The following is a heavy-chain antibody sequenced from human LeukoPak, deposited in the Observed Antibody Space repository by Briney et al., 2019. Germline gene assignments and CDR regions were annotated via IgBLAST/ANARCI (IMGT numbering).Heavy chain of an antibody. V-gene: IGHV1-2*02. D-gene: IGHD2-2*01. J-gene: IGHJ6*03. CDR2: INPNSGDT. CDR3: ATGTSVPAVGFRDYYMDV. Sequence: ASAKVSCKASGYTFTGYYMHWVRQAPGQGLEWMGWINPNSGDTKYAQKFQGRVTMTRDTSISTAFMELSRLRSDDTAVYYCATGTSVPAVGFRDYYMDVWGKRTTVTVSS. CDR1: GYTFTGYY.